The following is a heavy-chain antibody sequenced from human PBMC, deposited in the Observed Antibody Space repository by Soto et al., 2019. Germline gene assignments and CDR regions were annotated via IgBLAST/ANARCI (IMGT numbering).Heavy chain of an antibody. J-gene: IGHJ4*02. V-gene: IGHV1-18*01. Sequence: QVQLVQSRAEMKKPGASVKVSCKASGYTFSTYGFSWVRQAPGQGLEWLGWISAYNGNTNYAQKLQGRVTMTTDTSTSTAYMELRSLRSEDTAVYSCARDSLSSSAWCLGSDYWGQGSLVTVSS. CDR3: ARDSLSSSAWCLGSDY. D-gene: IGHD6-19*01. CDR1: GYTFSTYG. CDR2: ISAYNGNT.